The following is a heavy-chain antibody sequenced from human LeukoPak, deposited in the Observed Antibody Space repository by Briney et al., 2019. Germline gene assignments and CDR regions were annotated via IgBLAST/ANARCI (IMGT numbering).Heavy chain of an antibody. V-gene: IGHV1-2*02. CDR2: INPNSGGT. D-gene: IGHD5-12*01. CDR3: ARVSGVPSYDLTFDY. CDR1: GYTFTGYY. J-gene: IGHJ4*02. Sequence: ASVKVSCKASGYTFTGYYMYWVRQAPGQGLEWMGWINPNSGGTNYAQKFQGRVTMTRDTSISTAYMELSRLRSDDTAVYYCARVSGVPSYDLTFDYWGQGTLVTVSS.